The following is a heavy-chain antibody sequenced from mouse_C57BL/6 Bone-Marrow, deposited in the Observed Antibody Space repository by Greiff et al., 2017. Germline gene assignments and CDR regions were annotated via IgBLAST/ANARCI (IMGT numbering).Heavy chain of an antibody. J-gene: IGHJ2*01. CDR1: GYTFTSYW. D-gene: IGHD2-4*01. CDR2: IHPNSGST. Sequence: QVQLQQPGAELVKPGASVKLSCKASGYTFTSYWMHWVKQRPGQGLEWIGMIHPNSGSTNYNEKFKSKATLTVDKSSSTAYMQLSSLTSEDSAVYYCAREGYDFTFVDYWGQGTTLTVSS. V-gene: IGHV1-64*01. CDR3: AREGYDFTFVDY.